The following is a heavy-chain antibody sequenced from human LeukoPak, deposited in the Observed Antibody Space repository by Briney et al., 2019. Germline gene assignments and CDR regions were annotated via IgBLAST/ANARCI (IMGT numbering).Heavy chain of an antibody. V-gene: IGHV3-74*01. Sequence: GGSLRLSCAASGFTFSSYWMYWVRQAPGKGLVWVSRINSVGSSTSYADSVKGRFTISRDNAKNTLYLQMNSLRAEDTAVYYCASQVTDFWSGYFGAFDIWGQGTMVTVSS. CDR3: ASQVTDFWSGYFGAFDI. CDR1: GFTFSSYW. CDR2: INSVGSST. D-gene: IGHD3-3*01. J-gene: IGHJ3*02.